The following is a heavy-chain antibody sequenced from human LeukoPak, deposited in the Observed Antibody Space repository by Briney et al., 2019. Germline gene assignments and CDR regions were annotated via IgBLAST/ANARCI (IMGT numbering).Heavy chain of an antibody. CDR2: INSDGSTT. CDR1: GFTVRSYW. D-gene: IGHD6-19*01. CDR3: ARGDGSSGWYFDY. Sequence: GGSLRLSCAASGFTVRSYWMHWVRQAPGKGLEWVSRINSDGSTTSYADSVRGRFTISRDNAKNTLYLQMNSLRAEDTAVYYCARGDGSSGWYFDYWGQGTLVTVSS. V-gene: IGHV3-74*01. J-gene: IGHJ4*02.